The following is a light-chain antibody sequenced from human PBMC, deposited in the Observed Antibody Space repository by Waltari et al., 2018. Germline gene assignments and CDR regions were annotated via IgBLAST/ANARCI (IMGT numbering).Light chain of an antibody. CDR2: EAS. V-gene: IGKV1-5*03. CDR3: QQYDSYIRT. Sequence: DIKMTQSPSTLSASVGDRVTITCRASQSIRIYLAWYQQKPGKAPKLLIYEASRLESGVPSRFSGSGSGTEFTLTISSLQPDDFATYHCQQYDSYIRTFGQGTKVEIK. J-gene: IGKJ1*01. CDR1: QSIRIY.